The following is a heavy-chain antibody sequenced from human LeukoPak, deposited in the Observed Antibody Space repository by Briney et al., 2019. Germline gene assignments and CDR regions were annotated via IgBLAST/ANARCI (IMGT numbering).Heavy chain of an antibody. V-gene: IGHV4-39*07. J-gene: IGHJ5*02. CDR1: GGSISSSSYY. CDR3: ARERTWRQPGYGWFGP. CDR2: IYYSGST. D-gene: IGHD5-18*01. Sequence: SETLSLTCTVSGGSISSSSYYWGWIRQPPGKGLEWIGSIYYSGSTYYNPSLKSRVTISVDTSKNQFSLKLSSVTAADTAVYYCARERTWRQPGYGWFGPWGQGTLVIVSS.